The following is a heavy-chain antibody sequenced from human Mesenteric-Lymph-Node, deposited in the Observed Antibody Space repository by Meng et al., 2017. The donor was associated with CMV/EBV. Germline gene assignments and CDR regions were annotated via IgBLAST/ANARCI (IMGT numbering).Heavy chain of an antibody. CDR1: GFTFSSYE. V-gene: IGHV3-7*03. D-gene: IGHD3-22*01. Sequence: GGSLRLSCAASGFTFSSYEMNWVRQAPGKGLEWVANIKQDGSEKYYVDSVKGRFTISRDNAKNSLYLQMNSLRAEDTAVYYCAKTYYHDSSGYYGGTLDAFDLWGQGTMVTVSS. CDR2: IKQDGSEK. CDR3: AKTYYHDSSGYYGGTLDAFDL. J-gene: IGHJ3*01.